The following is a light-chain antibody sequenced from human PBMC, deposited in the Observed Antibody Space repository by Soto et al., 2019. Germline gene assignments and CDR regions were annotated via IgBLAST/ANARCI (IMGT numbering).Light chain of an antibody. CDR1: QSVSSYF. Sequence: ELVLTQSPDTPSLSPGERATLSCRATQSVSSYFLPWYQHKPGQAPRLLIYAAASRATGIPDRFSGSGSGTDFTLSISRLEPEDFAVYYCQHYGDSRTFGQGTKVEIK. CDR2: AAA. J-gene: IGKJ1*01. CDR3: QHYGDSRT. V-gene: IGKV3-20*01.